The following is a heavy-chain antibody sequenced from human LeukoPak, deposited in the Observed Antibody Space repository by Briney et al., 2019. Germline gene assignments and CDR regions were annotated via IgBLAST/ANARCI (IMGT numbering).Heavy chain of an antibody. CDR1: GYTFTSYG. Sequence: ASVTVSFKASGYTFTSYGISWVRQAPGKGGEWMGWISAYNGNTNYAQKLQGRVTMTTDTSTSTAYMELRSLRSDDTAVYYCARDSSGWFPDYWGQGTLVTVSS. CDR3: ARDSSGWFPDY. J-gene: IGHJ4*02. CDR2: ISAYNGNT. V-gene: IGHV1-18*04. D-gene: IGHD6-19*01.